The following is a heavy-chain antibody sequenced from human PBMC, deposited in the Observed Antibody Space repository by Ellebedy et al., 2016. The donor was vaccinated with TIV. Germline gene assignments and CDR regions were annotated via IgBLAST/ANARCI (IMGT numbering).Heavy chain of an antibody. J-gene: IGHJ6*02. CDR2: ISYDGSNK. Sequence: GESLKISXAASGFTFSSYGMHWVRQAPGKGLEWVAVISYDGSNKYYADSVKGRFTISRDNSKNTLYLQMNSLRAEDTAVYYCAKDVFPEYGSGSPISYGMDVWGQGTTVTVSS. CDR1: GFTFSSYG. D-gene: IGHD3-10*01. V-gene: IGHV3-30*18. CDR3: AKDVFPEYGSGSPISYGMDV.